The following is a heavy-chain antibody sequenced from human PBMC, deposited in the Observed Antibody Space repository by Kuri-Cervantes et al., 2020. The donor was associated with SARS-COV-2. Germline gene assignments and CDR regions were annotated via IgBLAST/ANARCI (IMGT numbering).Heavy chain of an antibody. CDR2: INHSGST. J-gene: IGHJ4*02. CDR1: GGSFSGYY. CDR3: ARGRYYGSGWPTYFDY. Sequence: SETLSLTCAVYGGSFSGYYWSWIRQPPGKGLEWIGEINHSGSTNYNTTLKSRVTISVDTSKNQFSLKLCSVTAADTAVYYCARGRYYGSGWPTYFDYWGQGTLVTVSS. V-gene: IGHV4-34*01. D-gene: IGHD6-19*01.